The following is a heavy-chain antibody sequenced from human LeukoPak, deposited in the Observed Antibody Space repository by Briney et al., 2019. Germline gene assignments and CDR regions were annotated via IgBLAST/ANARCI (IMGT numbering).Heavy chain of an antibody. D-gene: IGHD3-3*01. CDR3: ARVRAVVEWLPFDY. CDR1: GFTVSSNY. Sequence: GGSLRLSCAASGFTVSSNYMSWVRQAPGKGLEWVSVIYSGGSTYYADSVKGRFTISRDNSKNTLYLQMNSLRAEDTAVYYCARVRAVVEWLPFDYWGQGTLVTVSS. CDR2: IYSGGST. V-gene: IGHV3-66*01. J-gene: IGHJ4*02.